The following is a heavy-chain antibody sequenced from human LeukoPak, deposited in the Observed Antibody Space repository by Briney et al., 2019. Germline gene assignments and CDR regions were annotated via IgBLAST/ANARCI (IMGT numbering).Heavy chain of an antibody. D-gene: IGHD5-12*01. CDR1: GFTFSSYG. CDR3: ARGPSGYHNT. J-gene: IGHJ4*02. CDR2: ISGSGGST. Sequence: GGSLRLSCAASGFTFSSYGMSWVRQAPGKGLEWVSAISGSGGSTYYADSVKGRFTIYRDNSKNPLYLQMNSLRAEDTAVYYCARGPSGYHNTGGQGTLVTVSS. V-gene: IGHV3-23*01.